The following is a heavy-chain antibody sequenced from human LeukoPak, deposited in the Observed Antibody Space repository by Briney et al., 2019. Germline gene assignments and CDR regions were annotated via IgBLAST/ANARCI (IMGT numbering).Heavy chain of an antibody. V-gene: IGHV1-18*01. CDR2: ISAYNGNT. CDR3: ARGSIVGAINWFDP. J-gene: IGHJ5*02. Sequence: GASVKVSCKASGYTFTSYGISWVRQAPGQGVEWMGWISAYNGNTNYAQKLQGRVTMTTDTSTSTAYMELRSLRADDTAVYYCARGSIVGAINWFDPWGQGTLVTVSS. D-gene: IGHD1-26*01. CDR1: GYTFTSYG.